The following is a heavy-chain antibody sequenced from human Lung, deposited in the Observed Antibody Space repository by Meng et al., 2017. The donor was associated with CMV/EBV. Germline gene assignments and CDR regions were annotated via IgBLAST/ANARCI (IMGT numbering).Heavy chain of an antibody. CDR1: GFTFNTYW. CDR2: IKEDGSDK. CDR3: ARDLGGSKATFDY. J-gene: IGHJ4*02. V-gene: IGHV3-7*01. D-gene: IGHD3-16*01. Sequence: GGSLRLXFAASGFTFNTYWMSWVRQAPGKGLEWVANIKEDGSDKYYLDSVKGRFTISKDNAKNSLYLQMNSLRAEDTAVYYCARDLGGSKATFDYWGQGTXVTVSS.